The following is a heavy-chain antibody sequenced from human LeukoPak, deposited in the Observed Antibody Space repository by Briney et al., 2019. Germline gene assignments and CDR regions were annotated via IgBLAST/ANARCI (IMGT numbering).Heavy chain of an antibody. CDR2: ISFDGSNK. CDR3: ARDIESGYFDY. J-gene: IGHJ4*02. Sequence: GGSLRLSCAASGLTFSSYDMHWVRQAPGKGLEWVAVISFDGSNKYCADSVKGRFTISRDDSKNTLYLQMNSLRAEDTAVYHCARDIESGYFDYWGQGTLVTVSS. D-gene: IGHD3-16*02. CDR1: GLTFSSYD. V-gene: IGHV3-33*01.